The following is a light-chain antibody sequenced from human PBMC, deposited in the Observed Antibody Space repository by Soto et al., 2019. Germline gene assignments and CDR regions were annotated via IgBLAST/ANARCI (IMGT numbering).Light chain of an antibody. CDR2: DAS. Sequence: DFPMTQSPSSLSASVGDRVTITCQASQDINNYLNWYQQKPGKAPKLLIYDASNLETGVPSRFSGSGSGTDFTFTIIGLHPEDIATYYCQQYDTLPLTFGGRTKVEIK. J-gene: IGKJ4*01. CDR3: QQYDTLPLT. CDR1: QDINNY. V-gene: IGKV1-33*01.